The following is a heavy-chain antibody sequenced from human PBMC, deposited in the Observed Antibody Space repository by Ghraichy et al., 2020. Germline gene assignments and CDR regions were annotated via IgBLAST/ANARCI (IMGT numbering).Heavy chain of an antibody. CDR2: ISASGRST. D-gene: IGHD6-13*01. Sequence: GGSLRLSCAASGFTFSSYAMSWVRQAPGKGLEWVSAISASGRSTYSADSLKGRFTISRDNSKNTLYLQMNSLRAEDMAVYFCAKKIAAADSPTDYWGQGTLVTVSS. V-gene: IGHV3-23*01. CDR3: AKKIAAADSPTDY. CDR1: GFTFSSYA. J-gene: IGHJ4*02.